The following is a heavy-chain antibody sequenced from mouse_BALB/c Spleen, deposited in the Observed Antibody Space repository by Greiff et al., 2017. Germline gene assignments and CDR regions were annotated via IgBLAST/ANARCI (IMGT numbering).Heavy chain of an antibody. J-gene: IGHJ3*01. V-gene: IGHV1-7*01. D-gene: IGHD1-1*01. CDR1: GYTFTSYW. CDR2: INPSTGYT. Sequence: VHLVESGAELAKPGASVKMSCKASGYTFTSYWMHWVKQRPGQGLEWIGYINPSTGYTEYNQKFKDKATLTADKSSSTAYMQLSSLTSEDSAVYYCAAGDYAAYWGQGTLVTVSA. CDR3: AAGDYAAY.